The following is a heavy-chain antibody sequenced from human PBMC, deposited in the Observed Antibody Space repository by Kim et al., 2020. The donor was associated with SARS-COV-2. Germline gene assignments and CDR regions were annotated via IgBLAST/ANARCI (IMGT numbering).Heavy chain of an antibody. CDR3: AKTGQLDY. J-gene: IGHJ4*02. D-gene: IGHD6-13*01. Sequence: TYYADSRRGRFTISRDNPKNTLSLQMNSLRAEDTALYYCAKTGQLDYWGQGTLVTVSS. V-gene: IGHV3-23*01. CDR2: T.